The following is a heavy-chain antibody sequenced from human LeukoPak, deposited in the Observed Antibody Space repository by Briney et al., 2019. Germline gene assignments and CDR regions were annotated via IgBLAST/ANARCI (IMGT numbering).Heavy chain of an antibody. CDR3: ARPPSYPMVRGFGMDV. D-gene: IGHD3-10*01. J-gene: IGHJ6*02. CDR2: IRYDGNTK. V-gene: IGHV3-30*02. CDR1: GFTFNSNG. Sequence: PGGSLRLSCAASGFTFNSNGMHWVRQAPGQGLEWVAFIRYDGNTKYYADSVKGRFTISRDNAKNSLYLQMNSLRAEDTAVYYCARPPSYPMVRGFGMDVWGQGTTVTVSS.